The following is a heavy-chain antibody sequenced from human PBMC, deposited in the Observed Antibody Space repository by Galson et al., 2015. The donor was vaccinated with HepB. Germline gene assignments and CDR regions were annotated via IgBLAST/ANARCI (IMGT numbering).Heavy chain of an antibody. D-gene: IGHD2-2*01. V-gene: IGHV4-39*01. CDR3: TRHESESKTYAADN. J-gene: IGHJ4*02. CDR1: GGSISSSSYY. CDR2: FYYTGNT. Sequence: TLSLTCTVSGGSISSSSYYWGWLRQPPGKGLEWIGSFYYTGNTHYNPYLKSRVTIYGDTSKNQFSLKLNSVTAEDTAVYYCTRHESESKTYAADNWGQGTLVTVSS.